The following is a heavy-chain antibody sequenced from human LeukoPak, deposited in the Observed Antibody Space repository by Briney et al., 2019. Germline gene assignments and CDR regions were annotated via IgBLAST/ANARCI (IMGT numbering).Heavy chain of an antibody. CDR2: IRSKANNYAT. CDR3: NSSGYVWDYFDY. D-gene: IGHD5-12*01. J-gene: IGHJ4*02. CDR1: GFTFSNDN. Sequence: PGGSLRLSCAASGFTFSNDNMNWVRQASGKGLEWVGRIRSKANNYATAYAASVKCTFTISRYDSTNTAYLQMNSLKNEDTYVYYCNSSGYVWDYFDYWGQGTLVTVSS. V-gene: IGHV3-73*01.